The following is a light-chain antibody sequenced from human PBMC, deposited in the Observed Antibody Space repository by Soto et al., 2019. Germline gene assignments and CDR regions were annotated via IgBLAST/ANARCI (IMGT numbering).Light chain of an antibody. CDR3: QKYDSAPRT. CDR1: QGISNY. CDR2: GAT. V-gene: IGKV1-27*01. Sequence: DIQMTQSPSSLSASVGDIVTITCRASQGISNYLAWYQQKPGKVPRLLIYGATTLESGVPSRFSGTRSGTDFTLTISSLQPEDVATYYCQKYDSAPRTFGQGTKVEIK. J-gene: IGKJ1*01.